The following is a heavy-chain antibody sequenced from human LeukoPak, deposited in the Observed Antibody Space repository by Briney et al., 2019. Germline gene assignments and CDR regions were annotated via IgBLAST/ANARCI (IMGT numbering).Heavy chain of an antibody. Sequence: GGSLRLSCAASGFTFSSYAMHWVRQAPGKGLEWVAVISYDGSNKCYADSVKGRFTISRDNSKNTLYLQMNSLRAEDTAVYYCAKEGGYGELSSYFDYWGQGTLVTVSP. CDR3: AKEGGYGELSSYFDY. CDR1: GFTFSSYA. CDR2: ISYDGSNK. J-gene: IGHJ4*02. D-gene: IGHD3-16*02. V-gene: IGHV3-30*04.